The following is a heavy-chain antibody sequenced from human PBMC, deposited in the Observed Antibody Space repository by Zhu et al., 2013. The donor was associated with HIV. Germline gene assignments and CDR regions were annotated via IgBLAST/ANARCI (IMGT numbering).Heavy chain of an antibody. CDR1: GFTFSSYG. CDR2: IWYDGSNK. J-gene: IGHJ4*02. D-gene: IGHD3-3*01. CDR3: AREAYYDFWSGLIYYFDY. Sequence: VQLVESGGGVVQPGRSLRLSCAASGFTFSSYGMHWVRQAPGKGLEWVAVIWYDGSNKYYADSVKGRFTISRDNSKNTLYLQMNSLRAEDTAVYYCAREAYYDFWSGLIYYFDYWGQGTLVTVSS. V-gene: IGHV3-33*01.